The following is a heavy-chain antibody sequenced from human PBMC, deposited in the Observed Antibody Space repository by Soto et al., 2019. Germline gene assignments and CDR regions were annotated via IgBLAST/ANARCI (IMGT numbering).Heavy chain of an antibody. V-gene: IGHV4-34*01. CDR1: GGSFSGND. Sequence: QVQLQQWGAGLLKPSETLSLTCAVYGGSFSGNDWSWIRQPPGKGLEWIGEINHSGSTNYNPSLKSRVTISVDTSKNQFSLKLSSVTAADPAVYYCARGGHIVVVTAIYGLDVWGQGTTVTVSS. CDR3: ARGGHIVVVTAIYGLDV. J-gene: IGHJ6*02. D-gene: IGHD2-21*02. CDR2: INHSGST.